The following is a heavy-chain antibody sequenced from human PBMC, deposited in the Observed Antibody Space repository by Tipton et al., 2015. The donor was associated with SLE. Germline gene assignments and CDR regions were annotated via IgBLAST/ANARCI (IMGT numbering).Heavy chain of an antibody. CDR2: IYQRGSTYYTSGST. V-gene: IGHV4-38-2*02. Sequence: TLSLTCTVSGYSISSGFYWAWIRQPPGKGLEWIGFIYQRGSTYYTSGSTIYTPSLKSRVTISIDTSKKQFSLKLSSVTAADTAVYYCARGIAQDYWGQGTLVTVSS. CDR3: ARGIAQDY. J-gene: IGHJ4*02. D-gene: IGHD2-21*01. CDR1: GYSISSGFY.